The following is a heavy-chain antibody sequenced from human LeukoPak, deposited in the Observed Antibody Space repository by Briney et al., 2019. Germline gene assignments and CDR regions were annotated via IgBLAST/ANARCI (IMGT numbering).Heavy chain of an antibody. CDR2: INPNSGGT. CDR1: EYTFTGYY. D-gene: IGHD3-22*01. V-gene: IGHV1-2*02. CDR3: ARERYESSGYSD. Sequence: ASVKVSCKTSEYTFTGYYMHWVRQAPGQGLEWMGWINPNSGGTNYAQKFQGRVAMTRDTSISTAYMELSRLRSDDTAVYYCARERYESSGYSDWGQGTLVTVSS. J-gene: IGHJ4*02.